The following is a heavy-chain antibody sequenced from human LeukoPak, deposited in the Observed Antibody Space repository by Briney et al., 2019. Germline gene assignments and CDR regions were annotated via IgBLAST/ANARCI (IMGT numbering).Heavy chain of an antibody. Sequence: SETLSLTCAVSGGSISSGGYSWSWIRQPPGKGLEWIGYIYHSGSTYYNPSLKSRVTISVDRSKNQFSLKLSSVTAADTAVYYCARGQGPRSGYYFEPFDYWGQGTLVTVSS. D-gene: IGHD3-22*01. CDR1: GGSISSGGYS. CDR3: ARGQGPRSGYYFEPFDY. V-gene: IGHV4-30-2*01. J-gene: IGHJ4*02. CDR2: IYHSGST.